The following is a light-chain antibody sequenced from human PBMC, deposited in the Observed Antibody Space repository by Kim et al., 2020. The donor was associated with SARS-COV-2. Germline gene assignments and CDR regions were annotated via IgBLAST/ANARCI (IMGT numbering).Light chain of an antibody. CDR2: DNS. Sequence: VTISCTGSSSNIGAGYDVHWYQQLPGPAPKLLIFDNSNRPSGVPDRFSGSKSGTSASLAITGLQAEDEADYYCQSYDSSLSGSRVFGTGTKVTVL. V-gene: IGLV1-40*01. CDR3: QSYDSSLSGSRV. J-gene: IGLJ1*01. CDR1: SSNIGAGYD.